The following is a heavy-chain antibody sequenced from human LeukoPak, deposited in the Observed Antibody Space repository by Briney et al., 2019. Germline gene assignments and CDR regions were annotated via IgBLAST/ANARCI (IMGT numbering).Heavy chain of an antibody. CDR3: ARDGSWAGDY. V-gene: IGHV1-69*13. Sequence: GASVKVSCKASGGTFSSYAISWVRQAPGQGLEWMGGIIPIFGTANYAQKFQGRVTITADESTSTVYMELSSLRSEDTAVYYCARDGSWAGDYWGQGTLVTVSS. CDR1: GGTFSSYA. D-gene: IGHD6-13*01. J-gene: IGHJ4*02. CDR2: IIPIFGTA.